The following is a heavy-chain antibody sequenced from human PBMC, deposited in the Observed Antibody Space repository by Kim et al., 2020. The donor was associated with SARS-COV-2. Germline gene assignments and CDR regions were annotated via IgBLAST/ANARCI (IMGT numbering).Heavy chain of an antibody. CDR3: ARGLVLPAAILWSVTHYY. CDR1: GGSFSGYY. V-gene: IGHV4-34*01. Sequence: SETLSLTCTVYGGSFSGYYWSWIRQPPGKGLECIGGINHSGSTNYNPSLKSRVTISVDTSKNQFSLKLSSVTAADPAVYYCARGLVLPAAILWSVTHYY. D-gene: IGHD2-2*01. J-gene: IGHJ6*01. CDR2: INHSGST.